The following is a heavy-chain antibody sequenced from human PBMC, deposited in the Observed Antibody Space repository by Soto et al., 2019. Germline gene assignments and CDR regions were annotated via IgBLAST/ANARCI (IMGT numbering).Heavy chain of an antibody. Sequence: GGSLRLSCAASGFTFSSYAMHWVRQAPGKGLEWVAVISYDGSNKYYADSVKGRFTISRDNAKNSLYLQMNSLRAEDTAVYYCARDWSGSYYFDYWGQGTLVTVSS. CDR3: ARDWSGSYYFDY. CDR1: GFTFSSYA. J-gene: IGHJ4*02. CDR2: ISYDGSNK. V-gene: IGHV3-30-3*01. D-gene: IGHD1-26*01.